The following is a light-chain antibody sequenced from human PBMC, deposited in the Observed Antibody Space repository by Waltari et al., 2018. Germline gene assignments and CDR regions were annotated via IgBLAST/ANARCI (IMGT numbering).Light chain of an antibody. Sequence: EIVLTHSPATLSLSPGERATLSCRASQSVSSYLAWYQQKPGQAPRILIYDASNRATGIPARFSGSGSGTDFTLTISSLEPEDFAVYYYQQRSNWPPFTFGPGTKVDIK. CDR3: QQRSNWPPFT. J-gene: IGKJ3*01. CDR1: QSVSSY. V-gene: IGKV3-11*01. CDR2: DAS.